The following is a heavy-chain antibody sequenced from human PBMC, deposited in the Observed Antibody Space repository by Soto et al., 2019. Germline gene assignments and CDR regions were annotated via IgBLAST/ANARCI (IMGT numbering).Heavy chain of an antibody. CDR2: ISYDGSNK. CDR3: AKEQDYGGNSGLPAFDI. J-gene: IGHJ3*02. D-gene: IGHD4-17*01. Sequence: QVQLVESGGGVVQPGRSLRLSCAASGFTFSSYGMHWVRQAPGKGLEWVAVISYDGSNKYYADSVKGRFTISRDNSKNTLYLQMNSLRAEDTAVYYCAKEQDYGGNSGLPAFDIWGQGTMVTVSS. CDR1: GFTFSSYG. V-gene: IGHV3-30*18.